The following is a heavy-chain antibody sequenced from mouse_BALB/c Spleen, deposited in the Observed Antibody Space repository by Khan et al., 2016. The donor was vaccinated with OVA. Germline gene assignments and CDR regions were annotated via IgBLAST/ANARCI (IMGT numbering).Heavy chain of an antibody. Sequence: DLVKPGASVKLSCKASGYTFTSYWINWIKQRPGQGLEWIGRIGPGSSSAYYNDMFKGKATLTVDTSSSTAYIQLSSLSSEDSAVYFCARENYYGTTRPPTDYWGQGTSVTVSS. J-gene: IGHJ4*01. CDR2: IGPGSSSA. D-gene: IGHD1-1*01. CDR1: GYTFTSYW. V-gene: IGHV1S41*01. CDR3: ARENYYGTTRPPTDY.